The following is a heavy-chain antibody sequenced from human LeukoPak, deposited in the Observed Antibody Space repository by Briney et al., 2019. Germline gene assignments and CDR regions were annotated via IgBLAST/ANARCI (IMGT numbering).Heavy chain of an antibody. D-gene: IGHD2-2*01. Sequence: SETLSLTCTVSGGSISSGGYYWSWLRQHPGKGLEWIGYIYYSGSTYYNPSLKSRVTISVDTSKNQFSLKLSSVTAADTAVYYCARNPHCSSTSCFRKDWFDPWGQGTLVPVSS. CDR2: IYYSGST. V-gene: IGHV4-31*03. CDR3: ARNPHCSSTSCFRKDWFDP. J-gene: IGHJ5*02. CDR1: GGSISSGGYY.